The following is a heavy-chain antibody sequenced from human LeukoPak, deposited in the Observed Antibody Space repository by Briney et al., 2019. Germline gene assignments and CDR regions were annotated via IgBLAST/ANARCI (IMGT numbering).Heavy chain of an antibody. J-gene: IGHJ4*02. Sequence: GRSLRLSCAASGFTFSSYAMHWVRQAPGKGLEWVAVISYDGSNKYYADSVKGRFTISRDNSKNTLYLQMNSLRAEDTAVYYCAKRYSYGPGGYWGQGTLVTVSS. CDR2: ISYDGSNK. CDR1: GFTFSSYA. V-gene: IGHV3-30-3*01. CDR3: AKRYSYGPGGY. D-gene: IGHD5-18*01.